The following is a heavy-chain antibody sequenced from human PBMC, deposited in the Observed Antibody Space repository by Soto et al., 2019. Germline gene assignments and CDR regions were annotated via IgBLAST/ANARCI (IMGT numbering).Heavy chain of an antibody. Sequence: SCKASGYTFTRYGISWVRQAPGQGREWMGWISAYNGNTNYAQKLQGIVTMTTDTSTSTAYMELSSLRSDETAVYYCASDLGDGILRYFGWLSNSHDYWGQGTLVTVSS. CDR1: GYTFTRYG. V-gene: IGHV1-18*01. CDR3: ASDLGDGILRYFGWLSNSHDY. D-gene: IGHD3-9*01. J-gene: IGHJ4*02. CDR2: ISAYNGNT.